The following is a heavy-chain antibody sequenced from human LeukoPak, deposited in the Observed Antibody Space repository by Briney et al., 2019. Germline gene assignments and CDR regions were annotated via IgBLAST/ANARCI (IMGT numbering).Heavy chain of an antibody. Sequence: QPGGSLRLSCAASGFTFSSYGMHWVRQAPGKGLEWVAFIRYDGSNKYYADSVKVRFTISRDNSKNTLYLQMNSLRAEDTAVYYCAKGPGGYSSGWYFDYWGQGTLATVSS. CDR2: IRYDGSNK. V-gene: IGHV3-30*02. D-gene: IGHD6-19*01. J-gene: IGHJ4*02. CDR3: AKGPGGYSSGWYFDY. CDR1: GFTFSSYG.